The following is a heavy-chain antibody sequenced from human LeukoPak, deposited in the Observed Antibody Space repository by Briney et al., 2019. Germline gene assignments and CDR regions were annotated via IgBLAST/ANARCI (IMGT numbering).Heavy chain of an antibody. J-gene: IGHJ4*02. CDR1: GFTFSSYA. D-gene: IGHD6-19*01. Sequence: QSGGSLRLSCAASGFTFSSYAMHWVRQAPGKGLEWVAVISYDGSNKYYADSVKGRFTISRDNSKNTLYLQMNSLRAEDTAVYYCAREKRKQWLVPPVLHYWGQGTLVTVSS. CDR2: ISYDGSNK. V-gene: IGHV3-30-3*01. CDR3: AREKRKQWLVPPVLHY.